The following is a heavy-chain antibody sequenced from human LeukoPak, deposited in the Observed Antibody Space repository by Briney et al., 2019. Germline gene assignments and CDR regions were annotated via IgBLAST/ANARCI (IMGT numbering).Heavy chain of an antibody. J-gene: IGHJ4*02. CDR1: GGSISSYY. Sequence: SETLSLTCTVSGGSISSYYWSWIRQPPGKGLEWIGYIYHSGSTYYNPSLKSRVTISVDRSKNQFSLKLSSVTAADTAVYYCARSAPYCSSTSCLDYWGQGTLVTVSS. CDR3: ARSAPYCSSTSCLDY. D-gene: IGHD2-2*01. V-gene: IGHV4-59*12. CDR2: IYHSGST.